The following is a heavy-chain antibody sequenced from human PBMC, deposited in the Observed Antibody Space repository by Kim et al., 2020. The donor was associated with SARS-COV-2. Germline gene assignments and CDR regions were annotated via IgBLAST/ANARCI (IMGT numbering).Heavy chain of an antibody. J-gene: IGHJ4*02. D-gene: IGHD1-1*01. Sequence: YAQKFQGRVTMTRDTSTSTVYMELSSLRSEDTAVYYCARVPTTIGYFDYWGQGTLVTVSS. V-gene: IGHV1-46*01. CDR3: ARVPTTIGYFDY.